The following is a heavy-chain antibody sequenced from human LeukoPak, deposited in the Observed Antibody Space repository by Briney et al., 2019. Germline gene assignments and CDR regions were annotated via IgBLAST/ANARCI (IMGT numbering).Heavy chain of an antibody. CDR3: ATASYYYDSSGYSNYYFDY. CDR1: GYPLTELS. CDR2: FDPEDGET. D-gene: IGHD3-22*01. Sequence: ASVKVSCKVSGYPLTELSMHWVRQAPGKGLEWMGGFDPEDGETIYAQKFQGRVTMTEDTSTDTAYMELSSLRSEDTAVYYCATASYYYDSSGYSNYYFDYWGQGTLVTVSS. V-gene: IGHV1-24*01. J-gene: IGHJ4*02.